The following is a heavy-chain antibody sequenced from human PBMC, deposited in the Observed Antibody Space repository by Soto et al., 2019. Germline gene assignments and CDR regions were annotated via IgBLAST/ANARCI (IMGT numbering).Heavy chain of an antibody. Sequence: QVQLVQSGAEVKKPGSSVKVSCKASGGTFSSYAISWVRQAPGQGLEWMGGIIPIFGTANYAQKFQGRVTTTADESRCTAYMELSSLRSEDTALDYCARRTDWYFDLWCRGTLVTVAS. J-gene: IGHJ2*01. CDR1: GGTFSSYA. CDR3: ARRTDWYFDL. CDR2: IIPIFGTA. V-gene: IGHV1-69*01.